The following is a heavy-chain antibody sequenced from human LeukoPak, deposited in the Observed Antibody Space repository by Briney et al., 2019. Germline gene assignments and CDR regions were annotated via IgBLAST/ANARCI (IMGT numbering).Heavy chain of an antibody. J-gene: IGHJ5*02. CDR2: IHYSGST. Sequence: SETLSLTCTVSGGSISSSSDYWAWIRQPPGKGLEWIGNIHYSGSTYYSPSLKSRVTISVDTSKNQFSLKLNSVTAADTAVYYCTRGGRLRVREVIINNWFDPWGQGTLVTVSS. V-gene: IGHV4-39*07. CDR1: GGSISSSSDY. CDR3: TRGGRLRVREVIINNWFDP. D-gene: IGHD3-10*01.